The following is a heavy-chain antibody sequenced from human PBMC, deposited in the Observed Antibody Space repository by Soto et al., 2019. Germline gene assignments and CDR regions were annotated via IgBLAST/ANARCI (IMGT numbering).Heavy chain of an antibody. CDR3: ARESRRAVTTDY. Sequence: QVQLVQSGAEVKKPGSSVKVSCKASGGTFSSYTISWVRQAPGQGLEWMGRIIPILGIANYAQKFQGRVTITADKSTSTAYMELSSLRSEDTAVYYCARESRRAVTTDYWGQGTLVTVSS. CDR2: IIPILGIA. J-gene: IGHJ4*02. V-gene: IGHV1-69*08. D-gene: IGHD4-17*01. CDR1: GGTFSSYT.